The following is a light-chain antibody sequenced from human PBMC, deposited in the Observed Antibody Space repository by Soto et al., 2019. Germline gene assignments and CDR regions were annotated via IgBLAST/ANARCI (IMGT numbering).Light chain of an antibody. CDR2: DAS. CDR3: QQRSNWSPYT. CDR1: QSVSSY. V-gene: IGKV3-11*01. Sequence: EIVLTQSPATLSLSPGERATLSCRASQSVSSYLAWYQQKPGQAPRLLLYDASNRATGIPARFRGSGSGTVSALTISSPEPEDISVYHGQQRSNWSPYTYGQGTKLEIK. J-gene: IGKJ2*01.